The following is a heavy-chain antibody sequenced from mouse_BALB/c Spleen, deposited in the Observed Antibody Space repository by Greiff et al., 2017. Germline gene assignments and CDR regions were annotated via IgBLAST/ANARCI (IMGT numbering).Heavy chain of an antibody. CDR1: GFTFSSYA. CDR3: ARGLDYDDGAWFAY. V-gene: IGHV5-6-5*01. J-gene: IGHJ3*01. Sequence: EVKLVESGGGLVKPGGSLKLSCAASGFTFSSYAMSWVRQTPEKRLEWVASISSGGSTYYPDSVKGRFTISRDNARNILYLQMSSLRSEDTAMYYCARGLDYDDGAWFAYWGQGTLVTVSA. CDR2: ISSGGST. D-gene: IGHD2-4*01.